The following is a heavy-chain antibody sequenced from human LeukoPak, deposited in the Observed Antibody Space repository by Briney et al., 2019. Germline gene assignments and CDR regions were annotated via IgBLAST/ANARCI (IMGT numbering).Heavy chain of an antibody. CDR1: GGSINSYY. J-gene: IGHJ5*02. D-gene: IGHD5-24*01. CDR3: ARARDGHINNWFDP. V-gene: IGHV4-59*01. CDR2: IYYSGST. Sequence: SETLSLSCTVSGGSINSYYWSWIRQPPGKGLEWIGYIYYSGSTNYNPSLKSRVTISVDTSKNQFSLKMSSVTAADTAVYYCARARDGHINNWFDPWGQGTLVIVSS.